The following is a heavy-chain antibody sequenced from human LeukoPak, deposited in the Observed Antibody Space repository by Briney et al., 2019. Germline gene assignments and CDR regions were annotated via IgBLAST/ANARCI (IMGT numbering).Heavy chain of an antibody. J-gene: IGHJ6*02. CDR2: LSSSGHYK. CDR3: ARDRSAPLVYYYGMDV. V-gene: IGHV3-21*01. Sequence: GGSLRLSCAASGFNFRSYWMSWVRQTPGKGLQWVSTLSSSGHYKYYADSVKGRFTISRDNSRTSLYLQMNSLRAEDTAVYYCARDRSAPLVYYYGMDVWGQGTTVTVSS. D-gene: IGHD3-3*01. CDR1: GFNFRSYW.